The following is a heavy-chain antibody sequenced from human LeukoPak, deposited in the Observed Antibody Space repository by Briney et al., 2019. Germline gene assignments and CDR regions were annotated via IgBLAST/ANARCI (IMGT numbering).Heavy chain of an antibody. V-gene: IGHV1-18*01. D-gene: IGHD3-9*01. Sequence: ASVKVSCKASGYTFTSYGISWVRQAPGQGLEWMGWISAYNGNTNYAQKLQGRVTMTTDTSTSTAYMELRSLRSDDTAVYYCAIIGLYDILTGFFGSYGMDVWGQGTTVTVSS. J-gene: IGHJ6*02. CDR3: AIIGLYDILTGFFGSYGMDV. CDR2: ISAYNGNT. CDR1: GYTFTSYG.